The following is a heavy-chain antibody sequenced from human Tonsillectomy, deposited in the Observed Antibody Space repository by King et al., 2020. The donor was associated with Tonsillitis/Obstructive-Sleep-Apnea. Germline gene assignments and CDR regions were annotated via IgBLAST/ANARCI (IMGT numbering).Heavy chain of an antibody. CDR1: VGSISSYY. CDR2: IYYSGST. CDR3: ARGPSIAARLGDAFDI. D-gene: IGHD6-6*01. V-gene: IGHV4-59*01. Sequence: QVQLQESGPGLVKPSETLSLTCTVSVGSISSYYWSWIRQPPGKGLEWIGYIYYSGSTNYTPSLKSRVTISVDTSQNQFSLKLSSVTAADTAVYYCARGPSIAARLGDAFDIWGQGTMVTVSS. J-gene: IGHJ3*02.